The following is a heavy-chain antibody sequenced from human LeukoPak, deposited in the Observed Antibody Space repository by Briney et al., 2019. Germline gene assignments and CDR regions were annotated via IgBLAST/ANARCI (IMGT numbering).Heavy chain of an antibody. D-gene: IGHD3-22*01. J-gene: IGHJ4*02. CDR2: INPNSGGT. CDR3: ARGAIVVVIEGALDY. Sequence: ASVKVSCKASGYTFTGYYMHWVRQAPGQGLEWMGWINPNSGGTNYTQKFQGRVTMTRDTPISTAYMELSRLRSDDTAVYYCARGAIVVVIEGALDYWGQGTLVTVSS. V-gene: IGHV1-2*02. CDR1: GYTFTGYY.